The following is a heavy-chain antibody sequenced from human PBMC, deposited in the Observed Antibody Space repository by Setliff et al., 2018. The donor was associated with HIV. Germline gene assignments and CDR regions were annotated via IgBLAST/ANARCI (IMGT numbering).Heavy chain of an antibody. D-gene: IGHD5-12*01. CDR1: GYSISNGYY. V-gene: IGHV4-38-2*01. CDR3: ARLYSPPRGFDF. J-gene: IGHJ4*02. CDR2: IDHIGST. Sequence: LSLTCAVSGYSISNGYYWAWIRQPPGKGLEWIGSIDHIGSTYYNPSLKGRVTISVDTSKNQFSLRLRAVTAADTAIYYCARLYSPPRGFDFWGQGTLVTVSS.